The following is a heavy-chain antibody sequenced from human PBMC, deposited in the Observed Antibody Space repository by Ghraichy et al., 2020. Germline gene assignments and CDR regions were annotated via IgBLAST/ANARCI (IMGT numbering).Heavy chain of an antibody. CDR1: GGSISSYY. CDR2: IYYIGST. V-gene: IGHV4-59*01. CDR3: AREYCSGGSCTFDY. Sequence: ESLNISCTVSGGSISSYYWSWIRQPPGKGLEWIGYIYYIGSTNYNPSLKSRVTISVDTSKNQFSLKLSSVTAADTAVYYCAREYCSGGSCTFDYWGQGTLVTVSS. D-gene: IGHD2-15*01. J-gene: IGHJ4*02.